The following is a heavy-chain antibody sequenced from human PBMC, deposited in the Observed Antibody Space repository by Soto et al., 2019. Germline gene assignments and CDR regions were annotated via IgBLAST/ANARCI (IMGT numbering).Heavy chain of an antibody. Sequence: EERLVESGGGSVQPGGSLRLSCAASRFTFSSYWMYWVRQAPGKGLVWVSRINSDGSSTRYADSVKGRFSISRDNSKSTLYLQMNTLRAEDTAVYYCARRREGYYYGLDVWVQGTTVTVSS. V-gene: IGHV3-74*01. CDR1: RFTFSSYW. J-gene: IGHJ6*02. CDR2: INSDGSST. CDR3: ARRREGYYYGLDV. D-gene: IGHD1-26*01.